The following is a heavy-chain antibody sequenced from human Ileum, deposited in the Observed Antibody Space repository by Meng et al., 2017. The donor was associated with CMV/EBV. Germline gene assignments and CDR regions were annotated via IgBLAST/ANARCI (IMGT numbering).Heavy chain of an antibody. J-gene: IGHJ6*02. CDR2: ISSSGSTI. CDR1: GFTFSSYE. CDR3: AGDPGLPNGMDV. D-gene: IGHD4-11*01. V-gene: IGHV3-48*03. Sequence: SCAASGFTFSSYEMNWVRQAPGKGLEWVSYISSSGSTIYYADSVKGRFTISRDNSKNTLFLQMNSLRAEDTAVYYCAGDPGLPNGMDVWGQGTTVTVSS.